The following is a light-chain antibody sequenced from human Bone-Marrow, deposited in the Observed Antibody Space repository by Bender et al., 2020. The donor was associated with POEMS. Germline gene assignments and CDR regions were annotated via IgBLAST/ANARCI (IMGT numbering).Light chain of an antibody. J-gene: IGLJ2*01. CDR2: EAT. CDR1: SSDVGAYNF. V-gene: IGLV2-14*02. CDR3: SSYANSNNLL. Sequence: QSALTQPASVSGSPGQSVTISCTGTSSDVGAYNFVSWYQQHPGKAPKLVIYEATKRPSGVSNRFSGSKSGYTASLTVSGLQAEDEADYYCSSYANSNNLLFGGGTKLTVL.